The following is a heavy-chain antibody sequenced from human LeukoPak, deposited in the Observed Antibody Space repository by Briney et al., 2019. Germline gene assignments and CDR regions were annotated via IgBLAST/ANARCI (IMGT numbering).Heavy chain of an antibody. J-gene: IGHJ4*02. CDR3: ARVRVGYSYGPDY. V-gene: IGHV4-34*01. Sequence: PSETLSLTCTVYGGSFSGYYWSWIRQPPGKGLEWIGEINHSGSTNYNPSLKSRVTISVDTSKNQFSLKLSSVTAADTAVYYCARVRVGYSYGPDYWGQGTLVTVSS. CDR1: GGSFSGYY. D-gene: IGHD5-18*01. CDR2: INHSGST.